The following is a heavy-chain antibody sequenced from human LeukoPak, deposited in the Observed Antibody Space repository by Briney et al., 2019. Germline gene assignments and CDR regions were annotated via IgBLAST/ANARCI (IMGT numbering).Heavy chain of an antibody. D-gene: IGHD5-18*01. CDR2: ISGSGGST. J-gene: IGHJ4*02. Sequence: GGSLRLSCAASGFTFSRYAMSWVRQAPGKGLEWVSAISGSGGSTYYADSVKGRFTISRDNSKNTLYLQMNSLRAEDTAVYYCAKAVGYSYGYYFDYWGQGTLVTVSS. V-gene: IGHV3-23*01. CDR1: GFTFSRYA. CDR3: AKAVGYSYGYYFDY.